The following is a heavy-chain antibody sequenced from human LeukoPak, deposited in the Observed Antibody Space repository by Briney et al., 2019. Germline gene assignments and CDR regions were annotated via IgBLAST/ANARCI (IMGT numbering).Heavy chain of an antibody. D-gene: IGHD3-10*02. CDR3: AELGITMIGGV. Sequence: GGSLRLSCAPSGFTFSNYGMHWVRQAPGKGLEWVAFIPYDGTNKYHADSVKGRFTISRDNSKNTLYLQMNSLRAEDTAVYYCAELGITMIGGVWGKGTTVTISS. CDR2: IPYDGTNK. V-gene: IGHV3-30*02. J-gene: IGHJ6*04. CDR1: GFTFSNYG.